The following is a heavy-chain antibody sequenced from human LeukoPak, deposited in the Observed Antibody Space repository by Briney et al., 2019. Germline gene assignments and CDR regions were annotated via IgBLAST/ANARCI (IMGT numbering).Heavy chain of an antibody. CDR1: RFTFSSYW. Sequence: GGSLRLSCAASRFTFSSYWMSWVRQAPGKGLEWVANIKQDGSEKYYVDSVKGRFTISRDNAKNSLYLQMNSLRAEDTAVYYCASGADSSSWYVAFDYWGQGTLVTVSS. V-gene: IGHV3-7*01. D-gene: IGHD6-13*01. CDR2: IKQDGSEK. J-gene: IGHJ4*02. CDR3: ASGADSSSWYVAFDY.